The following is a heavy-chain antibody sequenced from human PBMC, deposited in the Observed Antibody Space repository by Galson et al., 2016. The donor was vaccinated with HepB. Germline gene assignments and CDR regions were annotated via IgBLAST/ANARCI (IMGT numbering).Heavy chain of an antibody. CDR1: GFTFDDYA. J-gene: IGHJ4*02. CDR3: AKDIYSTSWYGGFDY. V-gene: IGHV3-9*01. D-gene: IGHD6-13*01. CDR2: ISWNSGSI. Sequence: SLRLSCAASGFTFDDYAMHWVRQAPGKGLEWVSGISWNSGSIGYAESVKGRFTISRDNAKNSLYLQMNSLRAEDTALYYCAKDIYSTSWYGGFDYWGRGTLVTVSS.